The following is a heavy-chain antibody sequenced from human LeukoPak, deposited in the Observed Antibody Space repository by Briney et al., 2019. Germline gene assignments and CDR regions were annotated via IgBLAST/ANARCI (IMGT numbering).Heavy chain of an antibody. D-gene: IGHD3-10*01. CDR2: IYSGGST. V-gene: IGHV3-53*01. CDR3: ARDFNGSGSYKD. J-gene: IGHJ4*02. CDR1: GFTVSSNY. Sequence: GGSLRLSCAASGFTVSSNYMSWVRQAPGKGLEWVSVIYSGGSTYYADSVKGRFTISRDNSKNTLYLQMNSLRAEDTAVYYCARDFNGSGSYKDWGQGTLVTVSS.